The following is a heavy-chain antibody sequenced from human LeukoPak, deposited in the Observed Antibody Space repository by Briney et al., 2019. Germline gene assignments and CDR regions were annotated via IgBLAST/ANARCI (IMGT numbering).Heavy chain of an antibody. CDR3: VRDGNDGLNDWEY. V-gene: IGHV3-7*03. CDR2: TNKDGSEK. D-gene: IGHD1-1*01. J-gene: IGHJ1*01. CDR1: GFIFTDYW. Sequence: TGGSLRLSCEASGFIFTDYWMTWARQAPGKGLEWVANTNKDGSEKWYVDSVKGRFTISRDNAKNSLYLQVNSLKAGDTALYYCVRDGNDGLNDWEYWGQGALVTVSS.